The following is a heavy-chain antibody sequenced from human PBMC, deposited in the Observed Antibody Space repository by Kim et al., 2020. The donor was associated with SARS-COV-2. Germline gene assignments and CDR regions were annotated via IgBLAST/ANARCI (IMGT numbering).Heavy chain of an antibody. Sequence: KVPFTTSNDNSKNSLYLQMNSLRAEDTAVYYCARDRAYDSSGYYPDAFDIWGQGTMVTVSS. D-gene: IGHD3-22*01. J-gene: IGHJ3*02. V-gene: IGHV3-30*07. CDR3: ARDRAYDSSGYYPDAFDI.